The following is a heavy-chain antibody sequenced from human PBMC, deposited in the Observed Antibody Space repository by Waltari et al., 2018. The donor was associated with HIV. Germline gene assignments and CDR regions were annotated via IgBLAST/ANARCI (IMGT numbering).Heavy chain of an antibody. CDR2: IYSGGST. Sequence: EVQLVESGGGLVQPGGSLRLSCAASGFPVSSNYMSWVRQAPGKGLEWFSVIYSGGSTYYADSVKGRLTISRDSSKNTLYLQMSSRRAEDTAVYYCAREAGGPRGYWGQGTLVTVSS. V-gene: IGHV3-66*01. J-gene: IGHJ4*02. CDR3: AREAGGPRGY. CDR1: GFPVSSNY.